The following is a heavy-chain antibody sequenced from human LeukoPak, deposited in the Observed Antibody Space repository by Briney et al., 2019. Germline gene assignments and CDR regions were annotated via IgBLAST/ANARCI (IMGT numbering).Heavy chain of an antibody. Sequence: GGSLRLSCPASGFKFASLGMHWVRQAPGKGLEWVASVRFDGNNKYYADSVKGRFTISRDNSKNTLYLQMDSLRREDTSIYYCAKVRLLLSSWDDVLESWGQGTMVTVSS. CDR1: GFKFASLG. V-gene: IGHV3-30*02. CDR3: AKVRLLLSSWDDVLES. D-gene: IGHD6-13*01. CDR2: VRFDGNNK. J-gene: IGHJ3*01.